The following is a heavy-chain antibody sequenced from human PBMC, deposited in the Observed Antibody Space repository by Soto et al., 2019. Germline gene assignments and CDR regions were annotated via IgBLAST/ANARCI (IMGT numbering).Heavy chain of an antibody. J-gene: IGHJ4*02. V-gene: IGHV3-23*01. CDR1: GFTFSSYA. CDR3: AKGSQMDTIYSAFDY. CDR2: ISCSGCST. D-gene: IGHD5-18*01. Sequence: PEGSLRLSWSASGFTFSSYAMSWVRQALGNGLEWVSAISCSGCSTYYADSLKCRFTISRDNSKNTLYLQLNSLKAEDTAVYYCAKGSQMDTIYSAFDYWGQGSLVTVSS.